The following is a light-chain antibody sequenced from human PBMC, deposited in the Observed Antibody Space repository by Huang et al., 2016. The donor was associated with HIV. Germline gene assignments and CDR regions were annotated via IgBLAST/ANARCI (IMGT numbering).Light chain of an antibody. Sequence: DIVMTQSPLSLPVTPGEPASISCRSSQSLLHDNGYSYLDWYLQKPGQSTQVLIYMASSRAPGVPDRFSGSGSGTNFTLEINRVEAEDVGTYYCMQSLQSLTVGGGTKVEIK. CDR1: QSLLHDNGYSY. J-gene: IGKJ4*01. V-gene: IGKV2-28*01. CDR2: MAS. CDR3: MQSLQSLT.